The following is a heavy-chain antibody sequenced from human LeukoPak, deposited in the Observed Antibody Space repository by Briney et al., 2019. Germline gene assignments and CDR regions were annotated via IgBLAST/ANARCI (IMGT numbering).Heavy chain of an antibody. CDR1: GGSFSGYY. CDR2: INHSGST. CDR3: ARPSGATPFKRFDY. D-gene: IGHD1-14*01. V-gene: IGHV4-34*01. J-gene: IGHJ4*02. Sequence: SETLSLTCAVYGGSFSGYYWSWIRQPPGKGLEWMGEINHSGSTNYNPSLKSRVTISVDTSKNQFSLKLSSVTAADTAVYYCARPSGATPFKRFDYWGQGTLVTVSS.